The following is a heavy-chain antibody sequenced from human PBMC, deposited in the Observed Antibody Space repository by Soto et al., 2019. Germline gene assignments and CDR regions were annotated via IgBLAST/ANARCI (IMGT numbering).Heavy chain of an antibody. D-gene: IGHD2-15*01. V-gene: IGHV4-39*01. CDR2: IYYSGST. J-gene: IGHJ2*01. CDR3: ARHLHCSGGSCYSHWYFDL. Sequence: QLQLQESGPGLVKPSETLSLTCTVSGGSISSSSYYWGWIRQPPGKGLEWIGSIYYSGSTYYNPSLKRRVTISVDTSKNQFSLKLSSVTAADTAVYYCARHLHCSGGSCYSHWYFDLWGRGTLVTVSS. CDR1: GGSISSSSYY.